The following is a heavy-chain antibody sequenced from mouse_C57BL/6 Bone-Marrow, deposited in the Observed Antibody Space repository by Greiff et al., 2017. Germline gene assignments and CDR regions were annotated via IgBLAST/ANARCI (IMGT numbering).Heavy chain of an antibody. CDR2: IHPNSGST. CDR1: GYTFTSYW. V-gene: IGHV1-64*01. J-gene: IGHJ4*01. D-gene: IGHD1-1*01. CDR3: AITTVVAYYYAMDY. Sequence: QVHVKQSGAELVKPGASVKLSCKASGYTFTSYWMHWVKQRPGQGLEWIGMIHPNSGSTNYNEKFKSKATLTVDKSSSTAYMQLSSLTSEDSAVYYCAITTVVAYYYAMDYWGQGTSVTVSS.